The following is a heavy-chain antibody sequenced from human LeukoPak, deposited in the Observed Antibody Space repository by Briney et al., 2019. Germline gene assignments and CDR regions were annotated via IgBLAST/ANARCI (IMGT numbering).Heavy chain of an antibody. J-gene: IGHJ4*02. V-gene: IGHV3-74*01. Sequence: PGGSLRLSCAASGFTFSTYWMHWVRQAPGKGLLWVSRINSDGSSTSYADSVKGRFTISRDNAKNTLYLQMNSLRVEDTAVYYCARGFITFGGDIVDYWGQGTLVTVSS. CDR3: ARGFITFGGDIVDY. D-gene: IGHD3-16*02. CDR1: GFTFSTYW. CDR2: INSDGSST.